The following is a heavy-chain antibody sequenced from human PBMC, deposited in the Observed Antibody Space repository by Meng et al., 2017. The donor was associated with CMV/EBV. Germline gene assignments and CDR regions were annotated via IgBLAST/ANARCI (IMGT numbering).Heavy chain of an antibody. J-gene: IGHJ4*02. CDR3: AKISGRTVSPYCSSTSCYTGRGYFDY. D-gene: IGHD2-2*02. CDR2: ISSSSSTI. CDR1: GFTFSSYS. Sequence: GGSLRLSCAASGFTFSSYSMNWVRQAPGKGLEWVSYISSSSSTIYYADSVKGRFTISRDNAKNSLYLQMNSLRAEDTAVYYCAKISGRTVSPYCSSTSCYTGRGYFDYWGQGTLVTVSS. V-gene: IGHV3-48*04.